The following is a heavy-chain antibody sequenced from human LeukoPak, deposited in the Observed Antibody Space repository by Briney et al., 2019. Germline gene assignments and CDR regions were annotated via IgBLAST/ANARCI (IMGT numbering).Heavy chain of an antibody. CDR3: ARDDCSTTGCHFY. J-gene: IGHJ4*02. CDR2: MYASGIT. V-gene: IGHV4-4*07. Sequence: KPSEILSLTCTVSGGSITSYSWAWIRQPAGKRPEWIGRMYASGITNYNPSLKSRLAMSMDTSKNQFSLTLASVTAADTAVYYRARDDCSTTGCHFYWGQGTLVTVSS. D-gene: IGHD2-2*01. CDR1: GGSITSYS.